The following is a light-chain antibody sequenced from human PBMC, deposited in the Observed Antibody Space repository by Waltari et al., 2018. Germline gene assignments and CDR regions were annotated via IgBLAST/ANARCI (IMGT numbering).Light chain of an antibody. Sequence: IVMTQSPLSLPVTPGAPATISCRSSKSLQNRIGYDYLDWYLQKPGQSPQLLIYLGSNRASGVPDRFSGSGSGTDFTLKISRVEAEDVGVYYCMQALQTPISFGQGTKLEIK. CDR3: MQALQTPIS. V-gene: IGKV2-28*01. J-gene: IGKJ2*03. CDR2: LGS. CDR1: KSLQNRIGYDY.